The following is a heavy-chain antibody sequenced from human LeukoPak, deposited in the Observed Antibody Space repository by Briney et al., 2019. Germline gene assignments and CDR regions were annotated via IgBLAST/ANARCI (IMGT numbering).Heavy chain of an antibody. CDR3: ARVPDPSHDYYMDV. CDR1: GYTFTSYG. Sequence: ASVKVSCKASGYTFTSYGISWVRQAPGQGLVWMGWISAYNGNTNYAQKLQGRVTMTTDTSTSTAYMELRSLRSDDTAVYYCARVPDPSHDYYMDVWGKGTTVTVSS. V-gene: IGHV1-18*01. CDR2: ISAYNGNT. J-gene: IGHJ6*03.